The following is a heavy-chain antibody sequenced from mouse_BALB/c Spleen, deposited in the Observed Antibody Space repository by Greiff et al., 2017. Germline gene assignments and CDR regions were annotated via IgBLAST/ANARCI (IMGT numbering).Heavy chain of an antibody. J-gene: IGHJ3*01. CDR2: ISSGGSYT. CDR1: GFTFSSYG. Sequence: EVKLVESGGDLVKPGGSLKLSCAASGFTFSSYGMSWVRQTPDKRLEWVATISSGGSYTYYPDSVKGRFTISRDNAKNTLYLQMSSLKSEDTAMYYCARRGYYYGSSWFAYWGQGTLVTVSA. D-gene: IGHD1-1*01. V-gene: IGHV5-6*02. CDR3: ARRGYYYGSSWFAY.